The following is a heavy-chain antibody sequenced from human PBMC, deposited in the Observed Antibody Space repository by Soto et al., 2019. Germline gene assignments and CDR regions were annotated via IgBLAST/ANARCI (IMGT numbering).Heavy chain of an antibody. CDR2: IIPIFGTA. CDR1: GGTFSSYA. CDR3: ARDGPGVVVVPAAIAGYYYGMDV. D-gene: IGHD2-2*02. Sequence: GASVKVSCKASGGTFSSYAISWVRQAPGQGLEWMGGIIPIFGTANYAQKFQGRVTITADKSTSTAYMELSSLRSEDTAVYYCARDGPGVVVVPAAIAGYYYGMDVWGQGTTVTV. V-gene: IGHV1-69*06. J-gene: IGHJ6*02.